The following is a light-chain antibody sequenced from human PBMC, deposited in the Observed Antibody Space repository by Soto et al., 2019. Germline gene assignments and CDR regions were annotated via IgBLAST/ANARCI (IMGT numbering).Light chain of an antibody. CDR1: QSVSRD. CDR2: GAS. Sequence: EIVLTQSPATLSVSPGERATLSCRASQSVSRDLAWYQQKPGQAPRLLIYGASTRAPSIPARFSGSRSGTDFTLTITILHSEDYAVYYCQHYDKWPTCTFGQGTKVENK. J-gene: IGKJ1*01. V-gene: IGKV3-15*01. CDR3: QHYDKWPTCT.